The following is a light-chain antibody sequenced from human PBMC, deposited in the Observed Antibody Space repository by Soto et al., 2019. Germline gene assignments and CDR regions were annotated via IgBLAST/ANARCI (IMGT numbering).Light chain of an antibody. CDR1: QSVSSSY. Sequence: ETVLTQSPGTLSLSPGERVTLSCRTSQSVSSSYLAWYQQKPGQAPRLLMYGASNRASGIPDRLSGSGSGTDFTLIISRLEPEDFAVYYCQQYGGSSLIIFGQGTRLEIK. CDR3: QQYGGSSLII. V-gene: IGKV3-20*01. CDR2: GAS. J-gene: IGKJ5*01.